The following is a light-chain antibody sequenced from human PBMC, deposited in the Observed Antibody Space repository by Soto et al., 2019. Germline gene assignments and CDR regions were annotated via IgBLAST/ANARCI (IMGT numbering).Light chain of an antibody. CDR3: QQYDNRYT. Sequence: DIQMTQSPSSLSASVGDRVTITCQASQDISNYLNWYQQKPGKAPKLLIYDASNLETGVPSRFSGSGSGTDFTFTISSLQHEDIATYYCQQYDNRYTFGQGTKLEIK. J-gene: IGKJ2*01. CDR1: QDISNY. V-gene: IGKV1-33*01. CDR2: DAS.